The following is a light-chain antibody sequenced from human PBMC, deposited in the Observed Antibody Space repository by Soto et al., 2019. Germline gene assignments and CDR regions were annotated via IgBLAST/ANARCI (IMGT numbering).Light chain of an antibody. CDR1: RSVLYKSNNKNH. J-gene: IGKJ4*01. CDR2: WAS. V-gene: IGKV4-1*01. CDR3: KPYFDFPCT. Sequence: DIVMTQSPDSLAVSLGERATMNCKCSRSVLYKSNNKNHLAWYQQKPGQPPQLIIYWASTRESGVHERFSGSRSGQDFTLTIRSLDDEDVSVYFCKPYFDFPCTFGGGTKVDIK.